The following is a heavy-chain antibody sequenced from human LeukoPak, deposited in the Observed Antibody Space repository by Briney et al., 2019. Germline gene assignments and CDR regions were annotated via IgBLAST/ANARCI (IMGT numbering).Heavy chain of an antibody. V-gene: IGHV3-11*04. Sequence: GGSLRLSCAASGFTFSDYFMTWIRQAPGKGLEWVSYISSSGTTTYYADSVKGRSTISRDNAKNSLYLQVNSLRAEDTAVYYCARGGHCSSSSCYLGAFDIWGKGTMVTVSS. CDR1: GFTFSDYF. CDR3: ARGGHCSSSSCYLGAFDI. CDR2: ISSSGTTT. J-gene: IGHJ3*02. D-gene: IGHD2-2*01.